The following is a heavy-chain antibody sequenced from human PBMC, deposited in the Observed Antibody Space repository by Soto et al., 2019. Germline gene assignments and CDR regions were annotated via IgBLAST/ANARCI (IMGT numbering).Heavy chain of an antibody. Sequence: QVQLVESGGGGVQPGRSLRLSCAASGFTFSSYGMHWVRQAPGKGLEWVAVISYDGSNKYYADSVKGRFTISRENSKNTLYLQMNSLRAEDTAVYYCGRSMVRGVMMQVDYWGQGTLVTVSS. CDR2: ISYDGSNK. J-gene: IGHJ4*02. CDR1: GFTFSSYG. CDR3: GRSMVRGVMMQVDY. V-gene: IGHV3-30*03. D-gene: IGHD3-10*01.